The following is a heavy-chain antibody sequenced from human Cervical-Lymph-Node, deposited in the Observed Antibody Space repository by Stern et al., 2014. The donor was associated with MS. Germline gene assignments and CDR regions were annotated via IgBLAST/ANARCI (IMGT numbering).Heavy chain of an antibody. J-gene: IGHJ6*02. Sequence: EKLVESGAEMKNPGSSVKVSCETSGGTFSSYAIRWVRQAPGQGLEWMGGSSHIFGTEKYAQKCQDRCTITADRSTSTAYMELSSLRSEDTAVYYCARVETPTPSYGMDVWGQGTTVTVSS. CDR3: ARVETPTPSYGMDV. D-gene: IGHD4-23*01. V-gene: IGHV1-69*06. CDR1: GGTFSSYA. CDR2: SSHIFGTE.